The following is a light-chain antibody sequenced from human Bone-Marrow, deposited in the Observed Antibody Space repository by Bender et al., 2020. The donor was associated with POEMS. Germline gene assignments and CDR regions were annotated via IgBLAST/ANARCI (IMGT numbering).Light chain of an antibody. J-gene: IGLJ2*01. CDR3: SSYTTYSTLV. Sequence: QSALTQPPSASGSLGQSFTISCTGAGRDIGGDNFVSWYQQHPGKAPKLMIYEVSNRPSGVSNRFSGSKSGNKASLTISGLQAEDEADYYCSSYTTYSTLVFGGGTKLTVL. CDR2: EVS. V-gene: IGLV2-14*01. CDR1: GRDIGGDNF.